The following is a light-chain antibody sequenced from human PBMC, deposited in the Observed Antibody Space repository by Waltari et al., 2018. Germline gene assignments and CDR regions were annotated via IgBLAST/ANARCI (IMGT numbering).Light chain of an antibody. CDR2: AAS. CDR1: QSISKY. Sequence: VLTQSPGTLSLSPGETATLSCRASQSISKYLVGYQQRPGHAPRLLIYAASTRATGFPDRFSGSGYGTDFTLTISRLEPEDFAVYYCQNHERLPATFGQGTKVEIK. V-gene: IGKV3-20*01. J-gene: IGKJ1*01. CDR3: QNHERLPAT.